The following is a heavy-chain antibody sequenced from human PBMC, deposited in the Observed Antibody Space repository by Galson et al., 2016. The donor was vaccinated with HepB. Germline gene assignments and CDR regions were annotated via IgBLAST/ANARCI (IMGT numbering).Heavy chain of an antibody. CDR3: AVEALIGHAHFDY. V-gene: IGHV1-58*01. Sequence: SVKVSCKASGFTSSGSALHWVRQAPGQRLEWIGWIVVGSGSTNYAQKFHERVTITRDMSTSTTHMEVSSLRSEDTAVYYCAVEALIGHAHFDYWGLGTLVTVSS. CDR2: IVVGSGST. D-gene: IGHD3-9*01. CDR1: GFTSSGSA. J-gene: IGHJ4*02.